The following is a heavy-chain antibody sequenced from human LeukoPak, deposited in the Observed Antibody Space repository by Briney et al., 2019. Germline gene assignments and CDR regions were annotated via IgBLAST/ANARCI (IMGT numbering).Heavy chain of an antibody. J-gene: IGHJ5*02. D-gene: IGHD3-22*01. CDR3: ARVRHYYDSSGYPWSSWFDP. Sequence: ASVKVSCNAAAYTFTSYAMDWVRQAPGQGLEWMGWINTNTGNPTYAQGFTGRFVFSLDTSVSTAYLQISSLKAEDTAVYYCARVRHYYDSSGYPWSSWFDPWGQGTLVTVSS. CDR2: INTNTGNP. CDR1: AYTFTSYA. V-gene: IGHV7-4-1*02.